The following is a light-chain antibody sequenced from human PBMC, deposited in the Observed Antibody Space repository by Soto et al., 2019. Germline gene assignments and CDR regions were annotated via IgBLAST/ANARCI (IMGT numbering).Light chain of an antibody. J-gene: IGLJ2*01. CDR3: CSYAGSSTFVV. V-gene: IGLV2-23*03. CDR2: ESS. Sequence: QSVLTQPASVSGSPGQSITISCTGTSSDVGSYNVVSWYQQHPGKAPKLMIYESSERPSGVSNRFSGSRSGNTASLTISGLQAEDEADYYCCSYAGSSTFVVVGGGTQLTVL. CDR1: SSDVGSYNV.